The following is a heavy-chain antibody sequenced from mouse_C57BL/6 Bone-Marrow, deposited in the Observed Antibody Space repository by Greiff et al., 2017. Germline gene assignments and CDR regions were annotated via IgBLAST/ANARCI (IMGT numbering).Heavy chain of an antibody. CDR1: GYAFSSSW. D-gene: IGHD1-1*01. V-gene: IGHV1-82*01. Sequence: QVQLQQSGPELVKPGASVKISCKASGYAFSSSWMNWVKQRPGKGLEWIGRIYPGDGDTNYNGKFKGKATLTADKSSSTAYMQLSSLTSEDSAVYFCARSITTGVDSWFAYWGQGTLVTVSA. CDR2: IYPGDGDT. CDR3: ARSITTGVDSWFAY. J-gene: IGHJ3*01.